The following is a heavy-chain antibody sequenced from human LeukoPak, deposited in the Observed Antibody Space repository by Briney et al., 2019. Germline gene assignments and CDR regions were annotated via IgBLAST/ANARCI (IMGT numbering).Heavy chain of an antibody. Sequence: ASVTVSCKASGYTFTSYYMHWVRQAPGQGLEWMGRINPSGGSTSYAQKFQGRVTMTRDTSTSTVYMELSSLRSEDTAVYYCARVSTMVRGVSNDYWGQGTLVAVCS. D-gene: IGHD3-10*01. CDR2: INPSGGST. CDR1: GYTFTSYY. J-gene: IGHJ4*02. V-gene: IGHV1-46*01. CDR3: ARVSTMVRGVSNDY.